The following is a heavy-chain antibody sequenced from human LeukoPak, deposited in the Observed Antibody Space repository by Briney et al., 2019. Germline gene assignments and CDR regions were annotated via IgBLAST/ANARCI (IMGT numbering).Heavy chain of an antibody. CDR2: INYSGTP. Sequence: KPSQTLSLTCAVHGGSISGYYWSWIRKSPGKGLVWIGEINYSGTPNYNPPLKSRVIFSVDTSKNRFSLKMSSVTAADTAVFYCARGEDFLGGVVDYWGQGSLVTVSS. D-gene: IGHD3-16*01. CDR1: GGSISGYY. J-gene: IGHJ4*02. V-gene: IGHV4-34*01. CDR3: ARGEDFLGGVVDY.